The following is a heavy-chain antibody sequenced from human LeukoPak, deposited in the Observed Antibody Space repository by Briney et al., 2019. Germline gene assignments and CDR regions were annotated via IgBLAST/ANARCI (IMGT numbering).Heavy chain of an antibody. V-gene: IGHV4-39*01. J-gene: IGHJ2*01. CDR3: ARRSMDLGYCSGGSCYSSSYFDL. CDR1: GGSISSSSYY. D-gene: IGHD2-15*01. Sequence: SETLSLTCTVSGGSISSSSYYWGWIRQPPGKGLEWIGSIYYSGSTYYNPSLKSRVTISVDTSKNQFSLKLSSVTAADTAVYYCARRSMDLGYCSGGSCYSSSYFDLWDRGTLVTVSS. CDR2: IYYSGST.